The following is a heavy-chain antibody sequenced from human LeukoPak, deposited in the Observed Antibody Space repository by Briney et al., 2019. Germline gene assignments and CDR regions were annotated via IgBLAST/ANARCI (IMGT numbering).Heavy chain of an antibody. V-gene: IGHV4-39*07. Sequence: PSETLSLTCIVSGGSLSSTSYYWGWIRQPPGKGLEWIGNINYSGYTHYKPSLNSRVTISLDTSKNQFSLNLTSVTAADTAVYYCARAPCSGGSCRPYYYYYYMDVWGKGTTVTISS. D-gene: IGHD2-15*01. CDR3: ARAPCSGGSCRPYYYYYYMDV. J-gene: IGHJ6*03. CDR2: INYSGYT. CDR1: GGSLSSTSYY.